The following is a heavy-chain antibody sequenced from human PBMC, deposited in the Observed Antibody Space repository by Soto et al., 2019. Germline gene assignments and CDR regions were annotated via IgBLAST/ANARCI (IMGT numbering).Heavy chain of an antibody. CDR1: GFTFISYE. Sequence: GWSLRLASASSGFTFISYEMNWVRQAPGKGLEWGSYISSSGSTIYYADSVKGRFTISRDNAKNSLYLQMNSLRAEDTAVYYCARDDYGDDGSSFDIWGQGTMVTVSS. CDR3: ARDDYGDDGSSFDI. CDR2: ISSSGSTI. D-gene: IGHD4-17*01. V-gene: IGHV3-48*03. J-gene: IGHJ3*02.